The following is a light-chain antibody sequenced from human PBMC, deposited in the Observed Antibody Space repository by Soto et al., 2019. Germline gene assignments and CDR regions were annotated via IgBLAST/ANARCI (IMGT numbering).Light chain of an antibody. CDR3: QEYNNWLIFT. V-gene: IGKV3-15*01. J-gene: IGKJ3*01. CDR1: QSVSTN. Sequence: EIVMTQSPAILSVSPGERATLSCRASQSVSTNLAWYQQKPGQAPRLLIYGASTRATGISARFSGSGSGTEFTLTICSLQSEDFAVYYCQEYNNWLIFTFGPGTKLDLK. CDR2: GAS.